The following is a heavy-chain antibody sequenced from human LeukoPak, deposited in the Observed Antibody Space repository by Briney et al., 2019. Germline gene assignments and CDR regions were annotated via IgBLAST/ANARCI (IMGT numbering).Heavy chain of an antibody. V-gene: IGHV1-18*01. CDR1: GYTFTSYG. D-gene: IGHD3-22*01. Sequence: GASVKVSCKASGYTFTSYGISWVRQAPGQGLEWMGWISAYSGNTNYAQKLQGRVTMTTDTSTSTAYMELRSLRSDDTAVYYCARAYDSSGYYPDLFDYWGQGTLVTVSS. CDR2: ISAYSGNT. CDR3: ARAYDSSGYYPDLFDY. J-gene: IGHJ4*02.